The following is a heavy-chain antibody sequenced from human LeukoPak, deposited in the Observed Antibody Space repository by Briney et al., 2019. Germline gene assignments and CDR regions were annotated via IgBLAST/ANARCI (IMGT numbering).Heavy chain of an antibody. D-gene: IGHD3-16*02. Sequence: PGGSLRLSCAASGFTFSSYSMNWVRQAPGKGLEWVSHITASGTAMFYADSVKGRFTISRDNAKNSLYLQMNSLRDEDTAVYYCANSDGRLGELSLSGLDPGFDYWGQGTLVTVSS. CDR1: GFTFSSYS. J-gene: IGHJ4*02. V-gene: IGHV3-48*02. CDR2: ITASGTAM. CDR3: ANSDGRLGELSLSGLDPGFDY.